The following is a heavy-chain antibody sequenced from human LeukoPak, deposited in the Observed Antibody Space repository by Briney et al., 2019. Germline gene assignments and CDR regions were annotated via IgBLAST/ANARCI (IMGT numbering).Heavy chain of an antibody. Sequence: SETLSLTCAVSGVSFNDYYWSWVRQTPGKGLEWIGEINHSGYTNDSPSLKSRVTLSIDTSRKQFSLNLRSVTVADTGIYYCTRMTTGHDYWGPGTLVTVPS. V-gene: IGHV4-34*01. J-gene: IGHJ4*02. CDR1: GVSFNDYY. D-gene: IGHD4-17*01. CDR3: TRMTTGHDY. CDR2: INHSGYT.